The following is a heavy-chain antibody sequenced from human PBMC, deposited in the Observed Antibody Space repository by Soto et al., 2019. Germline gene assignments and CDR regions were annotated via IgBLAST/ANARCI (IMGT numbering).Heavy chain of an antibody. CDR1: GFTFSSYG. D-gene: IGHD4-17*01. CDR2: IWYDGSNK. Sequence: GGSLRLSCAASGFTFSSYGMHWVRQAPGKGLEWVAVIWYDGSNKYYADSVKGRFTISRDNSKNTLYLQMNSLRAEDTAVYYCARDYLRCYFDYWGQGTLVTVSS. V-gene: IGHV3-33*01. J-gene: IGHJ4*02. CDR3: ARDYLRCYFDY.